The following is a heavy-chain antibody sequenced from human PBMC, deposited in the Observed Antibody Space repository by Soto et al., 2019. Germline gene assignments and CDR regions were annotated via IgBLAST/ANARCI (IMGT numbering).Heavy chain of an antibody. CDR1: GYSFTSYG. CDR2: INGYNGNT. J-gene: IGHJ5*02. Sequence: QVQLVQSGAEVKEPGASVKVSCKASGYSFTSYGISWVRQAPGQGLEWMGWINGYNGNTRYAQDIQGRVTMTTDTSTTTDCMELRSLRSDDTAVYYCARGHLFSISSSNFRVDWCDPWGQGTLVTVSS. CDR3: ARGHLFSISSSNFRVDWCDP. V-gene: IGHV1-18*04. D-gene: IGHD3-3*02.